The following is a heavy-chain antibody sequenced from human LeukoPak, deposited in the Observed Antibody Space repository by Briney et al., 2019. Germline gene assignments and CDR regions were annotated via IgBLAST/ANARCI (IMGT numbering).Heavy chain of an antibody. CDR3: ARHEGYSYGYLAFDY. CDR2: INHSVRA. CDR1: GGSFSGYL. J-gene: IGHJ4*02. V-gene: IGHV4-34*01. D-gene: IGHD5-18*01. Sequence: PSETLSLTCGVYGGSFSGYLWNWIRQPPGKGLEWLGEINHSVRANYHPSLKSRVTISVDTSKNQVSLSLSSVTAADTAVYDCARHEGYSYGYLAFDYWGQGTLVTVSS.